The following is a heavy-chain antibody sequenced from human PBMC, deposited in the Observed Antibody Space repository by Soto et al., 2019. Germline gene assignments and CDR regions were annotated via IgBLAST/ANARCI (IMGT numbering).Heavy chain of an antibody. Sequence: QVQLQESGPGLVKPSGTLSLTCAVSGGSISSSNWWSWVRQPPGKGLEWIGEIYHSGSTNYNPSLRSRVTISVDKSKNQSSLKLSSVTAADTAVYYCARATYYYDSSGYYQGGWFDPWGQGTLVTVSS. D-gene: IGHD3-22*01. CDR2: IYHSGST. V-gene: IGHV4-4*02. CDR3: ARATYYYDSSGYYQGGWFDP. CDR1: GGSISSSNW. J-gene: IGHJ5*02.